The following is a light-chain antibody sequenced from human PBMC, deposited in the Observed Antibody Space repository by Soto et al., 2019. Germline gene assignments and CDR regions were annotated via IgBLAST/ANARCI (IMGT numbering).Light chain of an antibody. CDR3: CSYADSSTYV. J-gene: IGLJ1*01. CDR1: SSDVGSYNL. CDR2: EDS. Sequence: QSVLTQPASVSGSPGQSITISCTGTSSDVGSYNLVSWYQQHPGKAPKLMIYEDSKRPSGVSNRFSGSKSGNTASLTISGLQTEDEAVYYCCSYADSSTYVFGTGTKVTVL. V-gene: IGLV2-23*01.